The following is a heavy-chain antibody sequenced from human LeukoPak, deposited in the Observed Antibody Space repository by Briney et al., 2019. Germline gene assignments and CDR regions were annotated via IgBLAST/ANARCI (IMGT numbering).Heavy chain of an antibody. J-gene: IGHJ4*02. CDR1: GYTFTRYG. Sequence: ASVKVSCKAYGYTFTRYGISWVRQAPGQGLEWMGWISAYNGNTNYAQKLQGRVTMTTDTSTSTAYMELRSLRSDDTAVYYCAVIEAASIFDYWGQGTLVTVSS. V-gene: IGHV1-18*01. CDR3: AVIEAASIFDY. D-gene: IGHD6-25*01. CDR2: ISAYNGNT.